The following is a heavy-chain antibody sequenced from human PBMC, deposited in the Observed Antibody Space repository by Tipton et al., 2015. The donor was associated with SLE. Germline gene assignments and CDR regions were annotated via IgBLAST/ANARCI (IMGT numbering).Heavy chain of an antibody. V-gene: IGHV3-74*01. CDR2: INEDGSGT. D-gene: IGHD1-7*01. CDR1: GFSFSIYA. Sequence: GSLRLSCAASGFSFSIYAMNWVRQAPGKGLEWVSRINEDGSGTRYATSVQGRFTISRDNAGNTLYLQMNSLRVEDTAVYFCARAVTGTGWDWGQGTLVTVSS. CDR3: ARAVTGTGWD. J-gene: IGHJ4*02.